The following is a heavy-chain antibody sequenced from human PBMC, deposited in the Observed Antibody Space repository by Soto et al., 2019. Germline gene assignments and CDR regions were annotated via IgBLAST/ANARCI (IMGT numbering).Heavy chain of an antibody. J-gene: IGHJ4*02. CDR1: GGTFSSYA. CDR3: ARESDYYDSSGYYYFL. CDR2: IIPIFGTA. V-gene: IGHV1-69*13. Sequence: SVKVSCKASGGTFSSYAISWVRQAPGQGLEWMGGIIPIFGTANYAQKFQGRVTITADESTSTAYMELSSLRSEDTAVYYCARESDYYDSSGYYYFLWGQGTLVTVSS. D-gene: IGHD3-22*01.